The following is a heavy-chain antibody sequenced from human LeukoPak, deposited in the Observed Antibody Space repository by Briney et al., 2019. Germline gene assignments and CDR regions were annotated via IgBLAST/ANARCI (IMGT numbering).Heavy chain of an antibody. D-gene: IGHD1-14*01. CDR2: ISSSSSTI. CDR1: GFTFSSYS. J-gene: IGHJ4*02. CDR3: ASPETVDMDY. Sequence: GGSLRLSCAASGFTFSSYSMNWGRQAPGKGLEWVSYISSSSSTIYYADSVKGRFTISRDNAKNSLYLQMNSLRAEDTAVYYCASPETVDMDYWGQGTLVTVSS. V-gene: IGHV3-48*04.